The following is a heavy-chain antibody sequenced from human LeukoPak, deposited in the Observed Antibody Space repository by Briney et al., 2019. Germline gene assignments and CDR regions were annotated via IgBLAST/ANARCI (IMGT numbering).Heavy chain of an antibody. CDR1: GFTFSSYS. CDR2: ISSSSSYI. J-gene: IGHJ4*02. V-gene: IGHV3-21*01. D-gene: IGHD5-12*01. Sequence: SGGSLRLSCAASGFTFSSYSMNWVRQAPGKGLEWVSSISSSSSYIYYADSVKGRFTISRDNAKNSLYLQMNSLRAEDTAVYYCATYSGQMSDYWGQETLVTVSS. CDR3: ATYSGQMSDY.